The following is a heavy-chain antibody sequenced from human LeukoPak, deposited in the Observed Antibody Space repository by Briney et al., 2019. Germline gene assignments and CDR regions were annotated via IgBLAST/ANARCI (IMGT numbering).Heavy chain of an antibody. CDR2: IWYDGSNK. CDR3: ARDRYSLDY. Sequence: TGGSLRLSCAASGFTFSSYGMHWVRQAPGKGLEWVAVIWYDGSNKYYADSVKGRFTISRDNAKNSLYLQMNSLRAEDTAVYYCARDRYSLDYWGQGTLVTVSS. D-gene: IGHD1-14*01. J-gene: IGHJ4*02. CDR1: GFTFSSYG. V-gene: IGHV3-33*01.